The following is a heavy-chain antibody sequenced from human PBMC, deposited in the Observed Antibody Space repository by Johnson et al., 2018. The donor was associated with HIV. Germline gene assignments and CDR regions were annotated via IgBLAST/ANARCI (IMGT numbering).Heavy chain of an antibody. J-gene: IGHJ3*02. V-gene: IGHV3-30*03. Sequence: QVQLVESGGGVVQPGRSLRLSCAASGFTFSSYGMHWVRQAPGKGLEWVAFISYDGYNKFYADSVKGRFTISRDNSKNTLYLQMNSLKTEDTAVYYCTTVTTPRGSYGYDAFDIWGQGTMVTVSS. CDR1: GFTFSSYG. CDR2: ISYDGYNK. CDR3: TTVTTPRGSYGYDAFDI. D-gene: IGHD1-26*01.